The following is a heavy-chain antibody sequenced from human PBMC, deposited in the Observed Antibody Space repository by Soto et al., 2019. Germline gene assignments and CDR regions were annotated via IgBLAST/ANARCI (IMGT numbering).Heavy chain of an antibody. CDR1: GFTFSRYV. Sequence: EVPLLESGGGVVQPGGSLRLSCAASGFTFSRYVMTWVRQAPGEGLEWVSTISASCDATYHADSVRGRCNISRDNSKSTLYLQTGSLRADDTALYFCATRYCSGGTCYFESWGQGTLVAVSS. V-gene: IGHV3-23*01. CDR2: ISASCDAT. D-gene: IGHD2-15*01. J-gene: IGHJ4*02. CDR3: ATRYCSGGTCYFES.